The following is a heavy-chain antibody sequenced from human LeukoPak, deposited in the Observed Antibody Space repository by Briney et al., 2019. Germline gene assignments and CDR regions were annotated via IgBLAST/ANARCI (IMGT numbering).Heavy chain of an antibody. D-gene: IGHD6-6*01. V-gene: IGHV1-18*01. Sequence: ASVKVSCKASGYTFTDYGISWVRQAPGQGLEWMGWISAYNGNTYSAQKFQGRVTMTTDTSTTTAYMELRSLRSDDTAVYYCARDRWSSSSSEGVFDIWGQGTVVTVFS. CDR3: ARDRWSSSSSEGVFDI. CDR2: ISAYNGNT. J-gene: IGHJ3*02. CDR1: GYTFTDYG.